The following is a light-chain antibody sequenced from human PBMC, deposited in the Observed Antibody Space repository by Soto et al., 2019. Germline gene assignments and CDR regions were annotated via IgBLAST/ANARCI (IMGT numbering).Light chain of an antibody. CDR3: SSYRRSTTLVV. J-gene: IGLJ2*01. CDR2: EVR. Sequence: QSALTQPASVSGSPGQSITISCTGTSSDVGGYSYVSGYQQHPGKAPKLMIYEVRNRPSGVSSRFSGSKSVNTGSLNISGLQAEYEDEYYCSSYRRSTTLVVFGGGTKLTVL. V-gene: IGLV2-14*01. CDR1: SSDVGGYSY.